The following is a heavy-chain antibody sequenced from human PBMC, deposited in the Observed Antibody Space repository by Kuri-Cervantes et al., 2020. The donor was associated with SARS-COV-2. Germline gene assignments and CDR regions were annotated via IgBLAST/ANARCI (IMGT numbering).Heavy chain of an antibody. CDR2: INPNSGGT. D-gene: IGHD6-19*01. CDR1: GYTFTGYY. J-gene: IGHJ4*02. CDR3: AGVPVGGYLKSYFDY. Sequence: ASVKVSCKASGYTFTGYYMHLVRQAPGQGFEWMGWINPNSGGTNYAQKFQGRVTMTRDTSISTAYMELSRLRSDDTAGYYCAGVPVGGYLKSYFDYWGQGTLVTVSS. V-gene: IGHV1-2*02.